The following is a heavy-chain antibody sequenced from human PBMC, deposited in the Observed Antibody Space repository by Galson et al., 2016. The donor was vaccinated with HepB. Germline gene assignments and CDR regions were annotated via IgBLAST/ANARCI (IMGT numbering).Heavy chain of an antibody. J-gene: IGHJ4*02. CDR3: ARVAAISARQLDY. D-gene: IGHD6-6*01. Sequence: SVKVSCKASGGTFGSYAFSWVRQAPGQGLEWLGGIIPIFGTANYAQKFQGRVTITADESTSTAYMEMSSLRSEDTAVYYCARVAAISARQLDYWGQGILVTVSS. V-gene: IGHV1-69*13. CDR1: GGTFGSYA. CDR2: IIPIFGTA.